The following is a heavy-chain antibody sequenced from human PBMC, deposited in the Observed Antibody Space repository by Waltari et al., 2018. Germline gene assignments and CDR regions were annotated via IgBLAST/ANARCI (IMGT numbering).Heavy chain of an antibody. CDR3: AKVNWNTNDQS. CDR1: GFTLSSKD. CDR2: LRFKGINT. J-gene: IGHJ5*02. D-gene: IGHD1-20*01. V-gene: IGHV3-23*04. Sequence: EVQLVESGGGLVQPGGSLRLSCAASGFTLSSKDMSWVRQAPGNGVEGVSALRFKGINTNYADSVKGRFTISRANSKNARYLQMNSLRAEDTAVYYCAKVNWNTNDQSWGQGTLVTVSS.